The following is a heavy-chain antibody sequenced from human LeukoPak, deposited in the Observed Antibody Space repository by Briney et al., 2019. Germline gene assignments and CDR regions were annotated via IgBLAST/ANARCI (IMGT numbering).Heavy chain of an antibody. CDR3: AREYGYCSGGSCYLDYYYYMDV. CDR1: GGSFSGHY. Sequence: SETLSLTCAVYGGSFSGHYWSWIRQPPGKGLERIGEINHSGSTNYNPSLKSRVTISVDTSKNQFSLKLSSVTAADTAVYYCAREYGYCSGGSCYLDYYYYMDVWGKGTTVTVSS. V-gene: IGHV4-34*01. J-gene: IGHJ6*03. D-gene: IGHD2-15*01. CDR2: INHSGST.